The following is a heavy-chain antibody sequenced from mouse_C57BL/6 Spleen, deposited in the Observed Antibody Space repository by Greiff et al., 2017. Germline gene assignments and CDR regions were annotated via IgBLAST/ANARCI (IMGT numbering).Heavy chain of an antibody. CDR3: ARSSTNFDY. CDR2: INPSTGGT. V-gene: IGHV1-42*01. CDR1: GYSFTGYY. J-gene: IGHJ2*01. D-gene: IGHD1-1*01. Sequence: VQLQQSGPELVKPGASVKISCKASGYSFTGYYMNWVKQSPEKSLEWIGEINPSTGGTTYNQKFKAKATLTVDKSSSTAYMQLKSLTSEDSAVYYCARSSTNFDYGGQGTTLTVSS.